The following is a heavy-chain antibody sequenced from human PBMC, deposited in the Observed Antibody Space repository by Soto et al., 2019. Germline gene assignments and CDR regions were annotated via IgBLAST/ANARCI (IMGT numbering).Heavy chain of an antibody. D-gene: IGHD3-16*01. CDR3: ASLTPITRSYYYGMDV. V-gene: IGHV4-34*01. J-gene: IGHJ6*02. Sequence: PSETLSLTCAVYGGSFSGYYWSWIRQPPGKGLEWIGEINHSGSTNYNPSLKSRVTISVDTSKNQFSLKLSSVTAADTAVYYCASLTPITRSYYYGMDVWGQGTTVTVSS. CDR2: INHSGST. CDR1: GGSFSGYY.